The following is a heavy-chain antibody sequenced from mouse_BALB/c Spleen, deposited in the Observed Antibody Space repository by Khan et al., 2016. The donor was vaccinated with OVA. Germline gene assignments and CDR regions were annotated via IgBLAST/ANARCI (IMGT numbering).Heavy chain of an antibody. D-gene: IGHD3-3*01. CDR3: ARGTFAY. CDR1: GYSFTSYY. J-gene: IGHJ3*01. Sequence: VRLQQSGPELMKPGASVKISCKASGYSFTSYYMHWMKQSHGKGLEWIGYIDPFNADTDYNQKFKGKATLTVDKSSNTAYMHLTSLTSEDSAVYYCARGTFAYWGQGTLVTVSA. V-gene: IGHV1S135*01. CDR2: IDPFNADT.